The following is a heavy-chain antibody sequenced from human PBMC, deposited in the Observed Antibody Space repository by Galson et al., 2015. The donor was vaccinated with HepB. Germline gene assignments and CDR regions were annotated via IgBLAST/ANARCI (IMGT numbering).Heavy chain of an antibody. CDR1: GYTFTSYA. Sequence: SVKVSCKASGYTFTSYAMHWVRQAPGQRLEWMGWIDAGNGNTNYSQKFQGRVTITRDTSASTAYMELSSLRSEDTAVYYCARDTNWNDLDYWGQGTLVTVSS. J-gene: IGHJ4*02. CDR2: IDAGNGNT. D-gene: IGHD1-1*01. CDR3: ARDTNWNDLDY. V-gene: IGHV1-3*01.